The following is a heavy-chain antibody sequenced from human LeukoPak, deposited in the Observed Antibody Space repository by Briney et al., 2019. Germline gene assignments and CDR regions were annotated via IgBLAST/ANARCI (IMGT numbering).Heavy chain of an antibody. CDR3: ARDYYYDSSGYSYPDAFDI. CDR2: ISSSSSTI. Sequence: GGYLRLSCAASGFTFSSYAMSWVGQAPGKGLEGVSYISSSSSTIYYADSVKGRFTISRDNAKNSLYLQMNSLRAEDTAVYYCARDYYYDSSGYSYPDAFDIWGQGTMVTVSS. D-gene: IGHD3-22*01. J-gene: IGHJ3*02. V-gene: IGHV3-48*01. CDR1: GFTFSSYA.